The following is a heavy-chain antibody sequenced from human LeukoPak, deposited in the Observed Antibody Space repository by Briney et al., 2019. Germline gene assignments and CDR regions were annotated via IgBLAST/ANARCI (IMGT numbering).Heavy chain of an antibody. D-gene: IGHD1-1*01. CDR1: GFPFDDYA. Sequence: AQSLRLSCAASGFPFDDYAMHWVRQAPGKGLDCDSLIRWDGGRTCYADSVKSRFLISRDNRKISLYPQMNSLRVEDTALYFCAKDPIYRRQEEVHPSYYAMAVWSRGRKVTVSS. CDR3: AKDPIYRRQEEVHPSYYAMAV. J-gene: IGHJ6*04. V-gene: IGHV3-43D*04. CDR2: IRWDGGRT.